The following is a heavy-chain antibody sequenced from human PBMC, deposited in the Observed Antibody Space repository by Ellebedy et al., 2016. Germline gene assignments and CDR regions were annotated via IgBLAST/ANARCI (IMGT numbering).Heavy chain of an antibody. V-gene: IGHV4-4*07. Sequence: SETLSLTCTVSGGSFSNYYWSWIRQPAGKGLQWIGRVDSSGSTNFNPSLKSRVIMSLDTSKNQFSLRLTSLTAADTAAYYCARGIVTPFFDSWGQGTLVTVSS. CDR3: ARGIVTPFFDS. J-gene: IGHJ4*02. CDR2: VDSSGST. CDR1: GGSFSNYY. D-gene: IGHD1-26*01.